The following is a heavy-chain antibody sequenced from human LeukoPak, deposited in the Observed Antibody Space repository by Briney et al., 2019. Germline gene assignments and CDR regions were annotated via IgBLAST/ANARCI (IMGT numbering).Heavy chain of an antibody. CDR1: GFTFSNYV. V-gene: IGHV3-23*01. Sequence: PGGSLRLSCAASGFTFSNYVMSWVRQAPGKGLEWVSAISGSGGSTYYADSVKGRFTISRDNSKNTLYLQMNSLRAEDTAVYYCAKGYYGSGSYCGFDYWGQGTLVTVSS. CDR2: ISGSGGST. CDR3: AKGYYGSGSYCGFDY. J-gene: IGHJ4*02. D-gene: IGHD3-10*01.